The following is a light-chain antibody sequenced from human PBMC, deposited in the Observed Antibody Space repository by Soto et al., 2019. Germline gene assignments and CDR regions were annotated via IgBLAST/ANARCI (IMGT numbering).Light chain of an antibody. V-gene: IGKV3-11*01. J-gene: IGKJ4*02. CDR2: DAS. CDR1: QSVSGS. Sequence: EIVLTQSPAILSLSPGEKATLSCRASQSVSGSLGWYQQKPGQAPRLSIYDASVRATGIPARFSGSGSGTDFTLTISSLEPEDFAVYYCQEGTYWTAFGGGTKVDIK. CDR3: QEGTYWTA.